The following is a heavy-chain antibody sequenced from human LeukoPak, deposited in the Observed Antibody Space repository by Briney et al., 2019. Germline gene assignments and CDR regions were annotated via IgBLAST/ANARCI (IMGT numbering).Heavy chain of an antibody. CDR1: GGSFSGYY. J-gene: IGHJ5*02. Sequence: PSETLSLTCAVYGGSFSGYYWSWIRQPPGKGREWIGEINHSGSTNYNPSLKSRGTISVDTSKNQFSLKLSSVTAADTAVYYCAGDIVVVPAAIGAFWFDPWGQGTLVTVSS. V-gene: IGHV4-34*01. D-gene: IGHD2-2*01. CDR2: INHSGST. CDR3: AGDIVVVPAAIGAFWFDP.